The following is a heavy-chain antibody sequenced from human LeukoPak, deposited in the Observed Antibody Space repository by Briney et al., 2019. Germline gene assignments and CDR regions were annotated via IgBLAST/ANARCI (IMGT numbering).Heavy chain of an antibody. J-gene: IGHJ6*03. D-gene: IGHD3-10*01. Sequence: GASVKVSCKASGYTFTGYYMHWVRQAPGQGLEWMGWINPNSGGTNYAQKFQGRVTKTRDTSISTAYMELSRLRSDDTAVYYCATLYTGDYYYYMDVWGKGTTVTVSS. V-gene: IGHV1-2*02. CDR3: ATLYTGDYYYYMDV. CDR1: GYTFTGYY. CDR2: INPNSGGT.